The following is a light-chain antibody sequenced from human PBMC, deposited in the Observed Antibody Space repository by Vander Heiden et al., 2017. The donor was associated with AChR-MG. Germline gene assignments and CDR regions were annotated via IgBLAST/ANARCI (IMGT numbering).Light chain of an antibody. J-gene: IGKJ4*01. V-gene: IGKV1-5*01. CDR1: QRISSW. CDR3: QQYNSYPLT. CDR2: DAS. Sequence: DLQMTQSPSTLSASVCDRVTITCRPRQRISSWLAWYQQKPGQAPKLLIYDASSLESGVPSRFSGSGSGTEFTLTISSLQADDVATYYCQQYNSYPLTFGGGTKVEIK.